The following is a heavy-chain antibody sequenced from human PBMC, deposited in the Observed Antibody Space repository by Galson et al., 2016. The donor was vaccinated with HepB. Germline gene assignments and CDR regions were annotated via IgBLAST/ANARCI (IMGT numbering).Heavy chain of an antibody. Sequence: SETLSLTCAVHGESFSGYFWTWIRQPPGKGLEWIGEVNHSGSTNYNPSLKSRVTISVDTSKNQFSLNLNSVTAADTAVYYCARERGGYCTSTTCERGQLLYWGQGTLVAGSS. J-gene: IGHJ4*02. CDR1: GESFSGYF. D-gene: IGHD2-2*01. CDR2: VNHSGST. CDR3: ARERGGYCTSTTCERGQLLY. V-gene: IGHV4-34*01.